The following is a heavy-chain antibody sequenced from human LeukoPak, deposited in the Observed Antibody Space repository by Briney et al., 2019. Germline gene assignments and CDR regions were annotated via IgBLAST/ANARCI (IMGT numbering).Heavy chain of an antibody. J-gene: IGHJ4*02. D-gene: IGHD6-19*01. CDR3: AREPSGYSSGWYSAYFDY. CDR1: GGSISSSSYY. Sequence: PSETLSLTCTVSGGSISSSSYYWGWIRQPPGKGLEWIGSIYYSGSTYYNPSLKSRVTISVDTSKNQFSLKLSSVTAADTAVYYCAREPSGYSSGWYSAYFDYWGQGTLVTVSS. V-gene: IGHV4-39*07. CDR2: IYYSGST.